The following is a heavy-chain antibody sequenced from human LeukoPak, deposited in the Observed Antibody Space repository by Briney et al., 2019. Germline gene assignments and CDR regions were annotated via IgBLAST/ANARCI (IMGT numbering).Heavy chain of an antibody. J-gene: IGHJ4*02. Sequence: SGPALVKPTQTLTLTCTLSGISLSTSGMRVSWIRQPPGEALEWLARIDWNDDKFYSTSLKNRPTISKDTSKNPVVLTMTIVDPADTATYYCARTESGSRFDYWGQGTLVTVSS. D-gene: IGHD1-26*01. V-gene: IGHV2-70*04. CDR3: ARTESGSRFDY. CDR2: IDWNDDK. CDR1: GISLSTSGMR.